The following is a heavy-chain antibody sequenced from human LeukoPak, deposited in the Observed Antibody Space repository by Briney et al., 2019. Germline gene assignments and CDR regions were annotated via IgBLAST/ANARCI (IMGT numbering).Heavy chain of an antibody. CDR3: ARRYMATSAKDFDY. J-gene: IGHJ4*02. Sequence: GGSLRLSCAASGFTFSNHWMTWVRQAPGKGLEWVANINQKGSEIYYVDSVRGRFTISRDNAKNSLYLQMNRLRAEDTAVYYCARRYMATSAKDFDYWGQGTLVTVSS. D-gene: IGHD3-16*02. V-gene: IGHV3-7*01. CDR2: INQKGSEI. CDR1: GFTFSNHW.